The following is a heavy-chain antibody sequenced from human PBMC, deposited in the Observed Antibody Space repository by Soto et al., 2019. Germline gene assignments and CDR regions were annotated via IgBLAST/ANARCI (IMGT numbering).Heavy chain of an antibody. Sequence: GESLKISCKASGYKFTTFWLNWVRQTPGKGLEWLGRIDPTDSFTNYSPPFEGHVTISVDRSISTAYLQWNSLQASDTAIYYCARPASSGSRDAFCVWGQGTTVTVSS. V-gene: IGHV5-10-1*01. CDR2: IDPTDSFT. CDR3: ARPASSGSRDAFCV. J-gene: IGHJ3*01. D-gene: IGHD2-15*01. CDR1: GYKFTTFW.